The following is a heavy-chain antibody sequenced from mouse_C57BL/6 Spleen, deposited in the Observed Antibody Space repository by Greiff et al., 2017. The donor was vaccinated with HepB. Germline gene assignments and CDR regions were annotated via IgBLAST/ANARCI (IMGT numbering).Heavy chain of an antibody. J-gene: IGHJ2*01. Sequence: VKLMESGAELVRPGASVTLSCKASGYTFTDYEMHWVKQTPVHGLEWIGAIDPETGGTAYNQKFKGKAILTADKSSSTAYMELRSLTSEDSAVYYCTRGGNYDYDEVDYWGQGTTLTVSS. V-gene: IGHV1-15*01. CDR1: GYTFTDYE. CDR2: IDPETGGT. D-gene: IGHD2-4*01. CDR3: TRGGNYDYDEVDY.